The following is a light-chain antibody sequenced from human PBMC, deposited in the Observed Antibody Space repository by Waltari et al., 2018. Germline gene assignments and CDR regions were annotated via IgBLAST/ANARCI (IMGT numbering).Light chain of an antibody. J-gene: IGKJ1*01. V-gene: IGKV3-20*01. CDR3: QKYGTGPAT. Sequence: EIVLTQSPASLSLSPGDRATLSCRASPSVGRTLAWYQQRPGQAPRLLIYDASSRATGIPDRFSGSGSGTDFSLTISRLEPEDLAVYYGQKYGTGPATFGQGTKVEVK. CDR1: PSVGRT. CDR2: DAS.